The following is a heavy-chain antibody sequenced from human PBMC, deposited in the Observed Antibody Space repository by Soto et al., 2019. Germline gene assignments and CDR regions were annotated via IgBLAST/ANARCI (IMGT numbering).Heavy chain of an antibody. Sequence: GGALRLSCVASGITFGGRAMSWVRQSPGEGLGWVSTITDNGGDSKYADSVRGRFTISRDNSKKILYLQMSNLRAEDSAVYYCVRGSQDSYPGSRIFDFWGRGTLVTVSS. V-gene: IGHV3-23*01. J-gene: IGHJ4*02. CDR3: VRGSQDSYPGSRIFDF. D-gene: IGHD3-10*01. CDR2: ITDNGGDS. CDR1: GITFGGRA.